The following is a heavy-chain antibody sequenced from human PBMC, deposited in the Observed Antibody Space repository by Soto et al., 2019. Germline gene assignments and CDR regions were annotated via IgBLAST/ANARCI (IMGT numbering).Heavy chain of an antibody. V-gene: IGHV3-21*01. CDR3: ARDIGDYGSYAFDI. J-gene: IGHJ3*02. D-gene: IGHD4-17*01. CDR2: ISSSSSYI. Sequence: GGSLRLSCAASGFTFSSYSINWVRQAPGKGLEWVSSISSSSSYIYYADSVKGRFTISRDNAKNSLYLQMNSLRAEDTAVYYCARDIGDYGSYAFDIWGQGTMVTVSS. CDR1: GFTFSSYS.